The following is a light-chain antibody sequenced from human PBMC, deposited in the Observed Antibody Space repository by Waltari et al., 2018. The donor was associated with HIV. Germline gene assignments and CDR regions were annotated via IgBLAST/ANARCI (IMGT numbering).Light chain of an antibody. CDR2: EVN. V-gene: IGLV2-8*01. J-gene: IGLJ3*02. CDR1: SSHVGGSKY. Sequence: QSALTPPPSASGSPGPPVTIPCTGTSSHVGGSKYLPWYQQHPGKAPKLMIYEVNKRPSGVPDRFSGSKSANTASLTVSGLQADDEADYYCNSYAGSNNWVFGGGTKLTVL. CDR3: NSYAGSNNWV.